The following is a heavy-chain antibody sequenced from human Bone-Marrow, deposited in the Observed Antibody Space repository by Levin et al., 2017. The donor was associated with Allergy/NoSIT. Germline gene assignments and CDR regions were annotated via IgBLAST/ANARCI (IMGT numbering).Heavy chain of an antibody. D-gene: IGHD6-19*01. Sequence: ETLSLTCAASGFTFSSYSMNWVRQAPGKGLEWVSSISSSSSYIYYADSVKGRFTISRDNAKNSLYLQMNSLRAEDTAVYYCARARGLVSSISAFDIWGQGTMVTVSS. V-gene: IGHV3-21*01. CDR2: ISSSSSYI. CDR1: GFTFSSYS. CDR3: ARARGLVSSISAFDI. J-gene: IGHJ3*02.